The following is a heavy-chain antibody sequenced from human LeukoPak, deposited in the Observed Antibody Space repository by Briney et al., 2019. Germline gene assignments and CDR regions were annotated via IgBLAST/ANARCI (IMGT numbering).Heavy chain of an antibody. CDR3: ARTTNSYYYYYYIDV. CDR1: GYTFNSAG. Sequence: ASVKVSCKASGYTFNSAGISWVRQAPGQGLEWMGWNNAYNDNTKYEEKLQSRVTMTTNTSTSTAYMELRSLRSDDTAVYYCARTTNSYYYYYYIDVWGKGTTVTVSS. V-gene: IGHV1-18*01. D-gene: IGHD1-26*01. CDR2: NNAYNDNT. J-gene: IGHJ6*03.